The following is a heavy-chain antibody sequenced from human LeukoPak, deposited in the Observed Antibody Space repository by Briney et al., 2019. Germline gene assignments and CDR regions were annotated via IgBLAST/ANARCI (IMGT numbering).Heavy chain of an antibody. Sequence: PGGSLRLSCAASGFTVRSSYMSWVRQAPGKGLEWVSVIYSGGSPDYADSAKGRFTISSDNSKNTLYLQMNSLRVEDTAVYYCVRACPRPGCGWFDSWGQGTLVTVSS. D-gene: IGHD2-21*01. V-gene: IGHV3-53*01. J-gene: IGHJ5*01. CDR1: GFTVRSSY. CDR2: IYSGGSP. CDR3: VRACPRPGCGWFDS.